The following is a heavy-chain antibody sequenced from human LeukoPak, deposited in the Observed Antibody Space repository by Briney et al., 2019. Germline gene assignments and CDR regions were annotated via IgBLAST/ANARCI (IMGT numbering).Heavy chain of an antibody. CDR1: GYTFTSYY. J-gene: IGHJ2*01. Sequence: ASVKVSCKASGYTFTSYYMHWVRQAPGQGLEWMGIINPSGGSTSYAQKFQGRVTMTRDTSTSTVYMELSSLRSEDTAVYYCARDSNYGSGRNPVWYFDLWGRGTLVTVSS. CDR2: INPSGGST. V-gene: IGHV1-46*01. CDR3: ARDSNYGSGRNPVWYFDL. D-gene: IGHD3-10*01.